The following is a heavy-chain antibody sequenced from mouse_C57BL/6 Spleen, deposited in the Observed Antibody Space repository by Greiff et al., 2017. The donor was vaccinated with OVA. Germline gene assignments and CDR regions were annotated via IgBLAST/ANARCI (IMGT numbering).Heavy chain of an antibody. CDR3: AIGVAGAGFAY. CDR2: IHPSDSDT. Sequence: QVQLKQPGAELVKPGASVKVSCKAPGYTFTSYWMHWVKQRPGQGLEWIGRIHPSDSDTNYNQKFKGKATLTVDKSSSTAYMQLSSLTSEDSAVYYCAIGVAGAGFAYWGQGTLVTVSA. D-gene: IGHD1-1*02. V-gene: IGHV1-74*01. J-gene: IGHJ3*01. CDR1: GYTFTSYW.